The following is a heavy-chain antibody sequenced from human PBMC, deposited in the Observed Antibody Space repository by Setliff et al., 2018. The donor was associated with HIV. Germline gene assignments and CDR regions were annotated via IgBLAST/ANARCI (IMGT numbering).Heavy chain of an antibody. CDR2: IFYSGST. CDR1: SGSISSSNHY. CDR3: ARHSSYYQYFDY. Sequence: PSETLSLTCTVSSGSISSSNHYWGWIRQPPGKGLEWIGSIFYSGSTDYNPSLKSRVTMSVDTSTNQFSLKLNSVTAADTAVYYCARHSSYYQYFDYWGQGSLVTVSS. D-gene: IGHD3-10*01. V-gene: IGHV4-39*01. J-gene: IGHJ4*02.